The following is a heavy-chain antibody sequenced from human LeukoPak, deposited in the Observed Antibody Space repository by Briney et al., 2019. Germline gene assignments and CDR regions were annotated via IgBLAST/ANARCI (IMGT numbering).Heavy chain of an antibody. D-gene: IGHD2-15*01. CDR3: ARPSGYYDYMDV. CDR2: INHSGST. V-gene: IGHV4-34*01. CDR1: GGSFSGYY. J-gene: IGHJ6*03. Sequence: SETLSLTCAVYGGSFSGYYWSWIRQPPGKGLEWIGEINHSGSTNYNPSLKSRVTISVDTSKNQFSLKLSSVTAADTAVYYCARPSGYYDYMDVWGKGTTVTVSS.